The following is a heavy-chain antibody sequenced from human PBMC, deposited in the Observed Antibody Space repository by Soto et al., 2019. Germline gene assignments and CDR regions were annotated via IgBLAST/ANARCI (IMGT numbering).Heavy chain of an antibody. V-gene: IGHV4-59*01. CDR1: GGSISSYY. Sequence: ASETLSLTCTVSGGSISSYYWSWIRQPPGKGLEWIAYIYYSGSTNYNPSLKSRVTISVDTSKNQFSLQLSSVTAADTAVYYCARDSSSWYNWFDPWGQGTLVTVSS. D-gene: IGHD6-13*01. CDR2: IYYSGST. CDR3: ARDSSSWYNWFDP. J-gene: IGHJ5*01.